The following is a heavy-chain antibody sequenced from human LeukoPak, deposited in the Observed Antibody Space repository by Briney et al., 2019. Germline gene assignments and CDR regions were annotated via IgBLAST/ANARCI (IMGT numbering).Heavy chain of an antibody. Sequence: PGGSLRLSCAASGFTVSSNYMSWVRQAPGKGLEWVSVIYSGGSTYYADSVKGRFTISRDNSKNTLYLQMNSLRAEDTAVYYCARDSNYIVGALGYFDYWGQGALVTVSS. V-gene: IGHV3-53*01. CDR3: ARDSNYIVGALGYFDY. CDR1: GFTVSSNY. D-gene: IGHD1-26*01. CDR2: IYSGGST. J-gene: IGHJ4*02.